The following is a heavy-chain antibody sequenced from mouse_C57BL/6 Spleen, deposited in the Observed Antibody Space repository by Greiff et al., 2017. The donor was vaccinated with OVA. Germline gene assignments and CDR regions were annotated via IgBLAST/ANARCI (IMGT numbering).Heavy chain of an antibody. CDR3: AREFAY. Sequence: EVQLVESGGGLVKPGGSLKLSCAASGFTFSSYAMSWVRQTPEKRLEWVATISDGGSYTYYPDNVKGRFTISRDNATNNLYLQMSHLKSEDTAMYYCAREFAYWGQGTLVTVSA. V-gene: IGHV5-4*01. J-gene: IGHJ3*01. CDR2: ISDGGSYT. CDR1: GFTFSSYA.